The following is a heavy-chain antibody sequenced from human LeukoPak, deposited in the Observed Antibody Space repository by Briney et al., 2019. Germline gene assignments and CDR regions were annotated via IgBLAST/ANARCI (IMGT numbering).Heavy chain of an antibody. CDR1: GGSFSGYY. CDR2: INHSGST. V-gene: IGHV4-34*01. J-gene: IGHJ3*02. D-gene: IGHD3-16*01. Sequence: PSETLSLTCAVYGGSFSGYYWSWIRQPPGKGLEWIGEINHSGSTNYNPSLKSRVTISVDTSKNQFSLKLSSVTAADTAVYYCARDPPTFDAFDIWGQGTMVIASS. CDR3: ARDPPTFDAFDI.